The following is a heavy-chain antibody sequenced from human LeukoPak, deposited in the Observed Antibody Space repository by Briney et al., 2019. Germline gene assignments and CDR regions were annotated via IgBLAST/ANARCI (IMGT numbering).Heavy chain of an antibody. CDR3: ARDFRGYDAFDI. J-gene: IGHJ3*02. CDR2: IYSGGST. V-gene: IGHV3-66*01. D-gene: IGHD3-22*01. CDR1: GFTFSSNY. Sequence: GGSLRLSCAASGFTFSSNYMSWVRPAPGKGLEWVSVIYSGGSTYYADSVKGRFTISRDNSKNTLYLQMNSLRAEDTAVYYCARDFRGYDAFDIWGQGTMVTVSS.